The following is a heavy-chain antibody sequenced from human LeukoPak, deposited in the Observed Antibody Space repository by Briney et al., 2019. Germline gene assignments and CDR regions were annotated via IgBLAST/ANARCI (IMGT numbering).Heavy chain of an antibody. V-gene: IGHV3-64D*06. CDR3: VKGGGYCSSTSCPPPYYFDY. D-gene: IGHD2-2*01. J-gene: IGHJ4*02. CDR2: IRSNGGST. Sequence: QPGGSLRLSCSASGFTFSSYAIHWVRQAPGKGLEYISAIRSNGGSTYYADSVKGRFTISRDNSKNPLYLQMSSLRAEDTAVYYCVKGGGYCSSTSCPPPYYFDYWGQGTLVTVSS. CDR1: GFTFSSYA.